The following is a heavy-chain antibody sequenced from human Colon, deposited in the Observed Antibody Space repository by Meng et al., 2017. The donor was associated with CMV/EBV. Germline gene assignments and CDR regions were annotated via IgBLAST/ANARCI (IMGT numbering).Heavy chain of an antibody. J-gene: IGHJ3*02. CDR1: GYTFTSYD. CDR3: ARGDTGGRHDINALDI. Sequence: ASVKVSCKASGYTFTSYDINWVRQATGQGLEWMGWMNPNSGNTGYAQKFQGRVTITRNTSISTAYMELSSLRSEDTAVYYCARGDTGGRHDINALDIWGQGTMVTVSS. D-gene: IGHD3-9*01. V-gene: IGHV1-8*03. CDR2: MNPNSGNT.